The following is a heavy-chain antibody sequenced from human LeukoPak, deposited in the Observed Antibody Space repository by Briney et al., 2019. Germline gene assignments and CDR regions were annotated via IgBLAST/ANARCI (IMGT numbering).Heavy chain of an antibody. V-gene: IGHV1-2*02. CDR2: INPSSGGT. CDR1: GYTFTGYY. CDR3: ARSPGAAGFAFDI. Sequence: GASVKVSCKASGYTFTGYYMHWVRQAPGQGPEWLGWINPSSGGTGSAQRFQGRVTMTTDTSITTAYMELNRLRSDDTAVYYCARSPGAAGFAFDICGQGTMLTVSS. D-gene: IGHD6-13*01. J-gene: IGHJ3*02.